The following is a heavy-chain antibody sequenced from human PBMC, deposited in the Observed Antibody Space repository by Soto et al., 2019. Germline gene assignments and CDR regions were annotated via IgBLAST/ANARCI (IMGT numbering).Heavy chain of an antibody. CDR1: GFTFSGSA. J-gene: IGHJ4*02. V-gene: IGHV3-73*01. Sequence: LRLSCAASGFTFSGSAMHWVRQASGKGLEWVGRIRSKANSYATAYAASVKGRFTISRDDSKNTAYLQMNSLKTEDTAVYYCTNHFRGGAPFDYWGQGTLVTVSS. CDR3: TNHFRGGAPFDY. D-gene: IGHD3-16*01. CDR2: IRSKANSYAT.